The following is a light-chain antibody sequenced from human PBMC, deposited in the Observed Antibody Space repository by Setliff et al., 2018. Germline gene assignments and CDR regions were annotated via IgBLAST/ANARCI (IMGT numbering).Light chain of an antibody. J-gene: IGLJ1*01. CDR3: SSYTGSNSHV. CDR1: SSDVGGHNY. V-gene: IGLV2-8*01. Sequence: QSALTQPPSASGSPGQSVTISCTGTSSDVGGHNYVSWYQQHPGKAPKLMISEVSKRPSGVPDRFSGSKSGNTASLTISGLQAEDEADYYCSSYTGSNSHVFGTGTKVTVL. CDR2: EVS.